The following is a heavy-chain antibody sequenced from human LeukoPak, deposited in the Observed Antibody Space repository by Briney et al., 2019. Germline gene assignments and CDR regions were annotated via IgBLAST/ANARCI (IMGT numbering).Heavy chain of an antibody. D-gene: IGHD3-22*01. CDR3: AREEDYYDSSGYYLY. CDR1: GGSISSGSYY. J-gene: IGHJ4*02. V-gene: IGHV4-61*02. CDR2: IYTSGST. Sequence: PSETLSLTCTVSGGSISSGSYYWSWIRQPAGKGLEWIGRIYTSGSTNHNPSLKSRVTISVDTSKNQFSLKLSSVTAADTAVYYCAREEDYYDSSGYYLYWGQGTLVTVSS.